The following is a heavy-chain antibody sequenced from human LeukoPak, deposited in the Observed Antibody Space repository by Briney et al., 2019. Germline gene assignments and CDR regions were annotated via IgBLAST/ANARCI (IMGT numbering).Heavy chain of an antibody. CDR3: ARHGKDYYYYGMDV. CDR2: IHTSGST. V-gene: IGHV4-61*02. J-gene: IGHJ6*02. CDR1: GGSISSGSYY. D-gene: IGHD1-26*01. Sequence: SETLSLTCTVSGGSISSGSYYWSWIRQPAGKGLEWLGRIHTSGSTNYNPSLKSRVTISVDTSKNQFSLKLSSVTAADTAVYYRARHGKDYYYYGMDVWGQGTTVTVSS.